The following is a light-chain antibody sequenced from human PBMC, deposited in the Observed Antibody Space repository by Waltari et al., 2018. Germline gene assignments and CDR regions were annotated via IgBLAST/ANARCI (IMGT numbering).Light chain of an antibody. CDR2: VHSDGSH. V-gene: IGLV4-69*02. CDR3: QTGGHGTWV. J-gene: IGLJ3*02. CDR1: SGHSSNV. Sequence: QLVLTQSPSASASLGASVKLTCTLSSGHSSNVIAWHQQQPEKGPRFLMKVHSDGSHSKGDEIPGRFSGSSAGAERYLTISSLQSEDEADYYCQTGGHGTWVFGGGTKLTVL.